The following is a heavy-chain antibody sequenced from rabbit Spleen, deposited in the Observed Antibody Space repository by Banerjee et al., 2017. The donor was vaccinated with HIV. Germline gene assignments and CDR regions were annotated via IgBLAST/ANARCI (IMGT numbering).Heavy chain of an antibody. D-gene: IGHD1-1*01. J-gene: IGHJ4*01. CDR3: ATNAAVIGWNFNL. V-gene: IGHV1S47*01. CDR1: GFSFSSSYY. CDR2: IYNGDGAT. Sequence: QEQLVESGGGLVQPEGSLTLTCTASGFSFSSSYYMCWVRQAPGKGLEWIACIYNGDGATWYASWVNGRFTISRSTSLNTVDLRLTNLTAADTATYFCATNAAVIGWNFNLWGPGTLVTVS.